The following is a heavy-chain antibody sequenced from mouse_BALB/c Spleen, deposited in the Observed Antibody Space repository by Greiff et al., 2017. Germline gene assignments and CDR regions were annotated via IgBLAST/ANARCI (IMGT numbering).Heavy chain of an antibody. Sequence: VQLQQPGAELVRPGASVKLSCKASGYTFTSYWINWVKQRPGQGLEWIGNIYPSDSYTNYNQKFKDKATLTVDKSSSTAYMQLSSPTSEDSAVYYCTRWATCYFDYWGQGTTLTGSA. CDR3: TRWATCYFDY. V-gene: IGHV1-69*02. D-gene: IGHD3-1*01. CDR1: GYTFTSYW. J-gene: IGHJ2*01. CDR2: IYPSDSYT.